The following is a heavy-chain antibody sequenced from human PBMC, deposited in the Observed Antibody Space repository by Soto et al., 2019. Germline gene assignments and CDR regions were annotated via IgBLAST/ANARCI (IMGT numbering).Heavy chain of an antibody. D-gene: IGHD1-26*01. J-gene: IGHJ4*02. V-gene: IGHV3-33*08. CDR1: GFTFSSYG. CDR3: ARAPPTTPRVNREVGATLDY. Sequence: GGSLRLSCAASGFTFSSYGMHWVRQAPGKGLEWVAVIWYDGSNKYYADSVKGRFTISRDNSKNTLYLQMNSLRAEDTAVYYCARAPPTTPRVNREVGATLDYWGQGTLVTVSS. CDR2: IWYDGSNK.